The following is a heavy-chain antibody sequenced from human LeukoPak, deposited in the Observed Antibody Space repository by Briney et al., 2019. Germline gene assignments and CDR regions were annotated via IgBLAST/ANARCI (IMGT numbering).Heavy chain of an antibody. CDR3: AREGGGYYFDY. J-gene: IGHJ4*02. Sequence: ASVKVSCKASGYTFTNYHMSWVRQAPGQGHEWMGLISAYNGNTNYAQKLQGRVTMTTDTSTSTAYMELRSLRSDDTAVYYCAREGGGYYFDYWGQGTLVTVSS. CDR2: ISAYNGNT. V-gene: IGHV1-18*01. CDR1: GYTFTNYH. D-gene: IGHD1-26*01.